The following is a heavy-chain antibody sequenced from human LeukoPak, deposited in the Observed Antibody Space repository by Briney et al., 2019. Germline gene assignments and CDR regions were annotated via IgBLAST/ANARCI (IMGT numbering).Heavy chain of an antibody. CDR3: AKDLRTGFDAFDI. J-gene: IGHJ3*02. V-gene: IGHV3-23*01. Sequence: GGSLRLFCAASGFTFSSYAMSWVRQAPGKGLEWVSVISGSGGSTYYADSVKGRFTTSRDNSKNTLYLQMNSLRAEDTAVYYCAKDLRTGFDAFDIWGQGTMVTVSS. CDR2: ISGSGGST. CDR1: GFTFSSYA. D-gene: IGHD1-1*01.